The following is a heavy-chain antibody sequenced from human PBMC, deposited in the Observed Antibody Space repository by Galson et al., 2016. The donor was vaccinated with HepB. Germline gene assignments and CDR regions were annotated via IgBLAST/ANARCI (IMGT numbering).Heavy chain of an antibody. CDR2: ITSYGTTI. CDR1: GFTFSYYT. CDR3: AGEAVFGVVKPSTMDV. V-gene: IGHV3-21*01. J-gene: IGHJ6*03. Sequence: SLRLSCAASGFTFSYYTLNWVRQAPGKGLEWVSSITSYGTTIHYADSVKGRFTISRDNAKNSLFLQMSSLRADDTAVYYCAGEAVFGVVKPSTMDVWGKGTTVTVSS. D-gene: IGHD3-3*01.